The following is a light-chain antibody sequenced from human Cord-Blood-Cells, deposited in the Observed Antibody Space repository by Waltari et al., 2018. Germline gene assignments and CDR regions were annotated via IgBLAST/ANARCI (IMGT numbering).Light chain of an antibody. J-gene: IGLJ2*01. Sequence: SYELTQPPSVSVSPGQTASISCSGDKSGDKYACWYQQKPGQSPVLVIYQDSKRPSGIPERFYGSNSGNTATLTISGTQAMDEADYYCQAWDSSTAVVFGGGTKLTVL. CDR2: QDS. CDR1: KSGDKY. V-gene: IGLV3-1*01. CDR3: QAWDSSTAVV.